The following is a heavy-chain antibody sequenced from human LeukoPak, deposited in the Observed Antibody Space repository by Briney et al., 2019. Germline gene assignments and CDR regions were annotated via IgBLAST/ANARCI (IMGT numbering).Heavy chain of an antibody. V-gene: IGHV1-46*01. D-gene: IGHD6-6*01. Sequence: ASVKPSCNLSGYTFTSYYMHWVRQPHGQGIEWVGIINTLVGHTRYAQKFQGRVTMTRDTSTSTVYMELSSLRSEDTAVYYCARVRAPGSNPRSSLFFNPLYYYGMDVWGQGTTVTVSS. J-gene: IGHJ6*02. CDR2: INTLVGHT. CDR1: GYTFTSYY. CDR3: ARVRAPGSNPRSSLFFNPLYYYGMDV.